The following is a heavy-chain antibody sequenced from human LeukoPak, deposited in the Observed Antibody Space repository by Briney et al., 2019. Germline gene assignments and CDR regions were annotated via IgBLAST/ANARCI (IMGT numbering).Heavy chain of an antibody. D-gene: IGHD5-24*01. CDR3: ARGSRDGRNFVFDY. V-gene: IGHV4-30-4*08. J-gene: IGHJ4*02. CDR2: IYYSGST. Sequence: ASQTLSLTCTVSGSSISSGGYYWSWIRQHPGKGLEWIGYIYYSGSTYYNPSLKSRVTISVDTSKNQFSLKLSSVTAADTAVYYCARGSRDGRNFVFDYWGQGTLVTVSS. CDR1: GSSISSGGYY.